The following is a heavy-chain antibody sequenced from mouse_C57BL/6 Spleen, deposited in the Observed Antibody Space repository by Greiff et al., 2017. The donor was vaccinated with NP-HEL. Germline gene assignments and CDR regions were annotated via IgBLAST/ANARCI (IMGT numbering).Heavy chain of an antibody. CDR3: ARWGGYYLYFDY. D-gene: IGHD2-3*01. J-gene: IGHJ2*01. V-gene: IGHV1-26*01. CDR1: GYTFTDYY. Sequence: VQLQQSGPELVKPGASVKISCKASGYTFTDYYMNWVKQSHGKSLEWIGDINPNNGGTSYNQKFKGKATLTVDKSSSTAYMELRSLTSEDSAVYYCARWGGYYLYFDYWGQGTTLTVSS. CDR2: INPNNGGT.